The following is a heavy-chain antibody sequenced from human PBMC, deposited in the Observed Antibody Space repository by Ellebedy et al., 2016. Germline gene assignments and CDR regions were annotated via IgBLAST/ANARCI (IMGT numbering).Heavy chain of an antibody. D-gene: IGHD1-26*01. Sequence: SLKISXAASGFTFDDYAMHWVRQAPGKGLEWVSGIGWNSGSIGYADSVKGRFTISRDNAKNSLYLQMNSLRAEDTALYYCAKSGSYYGYYYYYMDVWGKGTTVTVSS. CDR3: AKSGSYYGYYYYYMDV. V-gene: IGHV3-9*01. CDR2: IGWNSGSI. J-gene: IGHJ6*03. CDR1: GFTFDDYA.